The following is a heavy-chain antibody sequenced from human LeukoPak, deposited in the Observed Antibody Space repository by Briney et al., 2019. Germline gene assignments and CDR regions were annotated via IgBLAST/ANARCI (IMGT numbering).Heavy chain of an antibody. CDR3: ARARGGYFDY. CDR1: GFTFSSYS. J-gene: IGHJ4*02. Sequence: PGGSLRLSCAASGFTFSSYSMNWVRQAPGKGLEWVSYISSTGSTIYYADSVKGRFTISRDNAKNSLYLQMDSLRAEDTAVYYCARARGGYFDYWGQGTLVTVSS. V-gene: IGHV3-48*04. CDR2: ISSTGSTI. D-gene: IGHD3-16*01.